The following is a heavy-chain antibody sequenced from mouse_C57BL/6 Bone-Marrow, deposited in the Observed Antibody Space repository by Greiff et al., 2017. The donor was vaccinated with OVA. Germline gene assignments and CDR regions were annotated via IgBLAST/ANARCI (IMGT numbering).Heavy chain of an antibody. D-gene: IGHD4-1*01. CDR1: GYTFTSYW. V-gene: IGHV1-50*01. J-gene: IGHJ2*01. Sequence: VQLQQPGAELVKPGASVKLSCKASGYTFTSYWMQWVKQRPGQGLEWIGEIDPSDSNTNYNQKFKGKATVTVDTSSSTAYMQLSSLTSEDSAVYYCASWGFDYWGQGTTLTVSS. CDR3: ASWGFDY. CDR2: IDPSDSNT.